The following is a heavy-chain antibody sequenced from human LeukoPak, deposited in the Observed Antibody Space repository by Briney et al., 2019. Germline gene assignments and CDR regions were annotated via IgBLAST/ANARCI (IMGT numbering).Heavy chain of an antibody. D-gene: IGHD3-16*01. Sequence: GGSLRLSCAASGFTFSSYAMSWVRQAPGKGLEWVSSIHGGGATYYADSVRARFTISRDNSKNTLSLQINSLRAEDTAVYYCASWGGDYWGQGTLVTVSS. CDR2: IHGGGAT. V-gene: IGHV3-23*01. J-gene: IGHJ4*02. CDR3: ASWGGDY. CDR1: GFTFSSYA.